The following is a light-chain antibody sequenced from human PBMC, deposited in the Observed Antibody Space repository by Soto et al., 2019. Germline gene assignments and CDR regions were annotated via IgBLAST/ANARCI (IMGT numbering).Light chain of an antibody. J-gene: IGLJ1*01. CDR1: SSDVGSYNL. Sequence: QSVLTQPASVSGSPGQSITISCTGTSSDVGSYNLVSWYQQHPGKAPKPMIYEGSKRPSGVSNRSSGSKSGNTASLTISGLQAEDEADYYCCSYAGSSTWVFGTGTKLTVL. V-gene: IGLV2-23*01. CDR2: EGS. CDR3: CSYAGSSTWV.